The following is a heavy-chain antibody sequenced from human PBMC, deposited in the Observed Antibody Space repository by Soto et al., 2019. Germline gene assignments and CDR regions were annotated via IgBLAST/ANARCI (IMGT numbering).Heavy chain of an antibody. CDR2: ISGSGGST. Sequence: GSLRLSCAASGFTFSSYAMSWVRQAPGKGLEWVSAISGSGGSTYYADSVKGRFTISRDNSKNTLYLQMNSLRAEDTAVYYCAATQWIQLWLDFDYWGQGTLVTVSS. J-gene: IGHJ4*02. CDR3: AATQWIQLWLDFDY. CDR1: GFTFSSYA. V-gene: IGHV3-23*01. D-gene: IGHD5-18*01.